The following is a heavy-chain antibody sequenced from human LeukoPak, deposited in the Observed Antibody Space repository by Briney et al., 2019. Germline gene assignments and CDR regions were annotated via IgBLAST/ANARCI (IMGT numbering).Heavy chain of an antibody. J-gene: IGHJ4*02. CDR3: AREGKGGYDSSGYYFDY. CDR1: GGSISSYY. V-gene: IGHV4-59*01. Sequence: SETLSLTCTVYGGSISSYYWSWIRQPPGKGLEWIGYIYYSGSTNYNPSLKSRVTISVDTSKNQFSLKLSSVTAADTAVYYCAREGKGGYDSSGYYFDYWGQGTLVTVSS. CDR2: IYYSGST. D-gene: IGHD3-22*01.